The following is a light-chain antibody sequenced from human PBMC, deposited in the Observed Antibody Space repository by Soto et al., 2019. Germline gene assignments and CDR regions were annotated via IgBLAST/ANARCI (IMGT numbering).Light chain of an antibody. Sequence: EVVLTQSPGTLSLSPGERATLSSRASQSVSSSYLAWYQQKPGQAPRLLIYGASSRATGIPDRFSGSGSGTDFTLTISRLEPEDFAVYYCQQYGSSPPLTFGPGTKVDIK. J-gene: IGKJ3*01. CDR3: QQYGSSPPLT. V-gene: IGKV3-20*01. CDR2: GAS. CDR1: QSVSSSY.